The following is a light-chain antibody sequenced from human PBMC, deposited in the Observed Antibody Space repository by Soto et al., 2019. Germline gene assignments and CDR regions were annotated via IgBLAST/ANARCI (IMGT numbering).Light chain of an antibody. CDR2: EAT. J-gene: IGLJ1*01. Sequence: QSALTQPASVSGSPEQSITISCTGTSSDVGSYNLVSWYQQHPGKAPKVMIYEATKRPSGVSNRFSGSKSGNTASLTISGLQAEDEADYYCCSYAGSSTYVFGTGTKLTVL. V-gene: IGLV2-23*01. CDR1: SSDVGSYNL. CDR3: CSYAGSSTYV.